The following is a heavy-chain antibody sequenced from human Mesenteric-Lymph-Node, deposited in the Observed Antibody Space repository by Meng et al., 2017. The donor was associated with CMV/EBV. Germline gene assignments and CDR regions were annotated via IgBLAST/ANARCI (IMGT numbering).Heavy chain of an antibody. Sequence: GESLKISCAASGFIFSNFAMSWVRQAPGKGLEWVSTIGGGGDSPDYADSVKGRFTISRDNSKSTLYLQMNSLRAEDTAVYSCAKSPRGYQVLFDSWGQGTLVTVSS. CDR2: IGGGGDSP. D-gene: IGHD2-2*01. CDR1: GFIFSNFA. J-gene: IGHJ4*02. V-gene: IGHV3-23*01. CDR3: AKSPRGYQVLFDS.